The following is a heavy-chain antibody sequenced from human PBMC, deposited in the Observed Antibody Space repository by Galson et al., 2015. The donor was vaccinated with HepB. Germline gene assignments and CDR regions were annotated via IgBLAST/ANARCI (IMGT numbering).Heavy chain of an antibody. D-gene: IGHD6-19*01. J-gene: IGHJ4*02. CDR2: ISGSGGSR. V-gene: IGHV3-23*01. Sequence: KGLEWVSGISGSGGSRNYADSVRGRITISRDNSKNAVYLQMNSLRDEDTAVYYCARSKWRDRQWLVLGPLDYWGQGTPVTVSS. CDR3: ARSKWRDRQWLVLGPLDY.